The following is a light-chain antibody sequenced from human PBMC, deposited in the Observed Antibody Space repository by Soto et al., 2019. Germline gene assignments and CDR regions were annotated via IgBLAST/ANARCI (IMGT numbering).Light chain of an antibody. CDR3: GSWDSSLSAYV. J-gene: IGLJ1*01. Sequence: QSGLRKPPSWSAAPGQKVTISFSGSSSNIGGNSVSWYQRLPGTAPKLLIYDDNKRPSGIPDRFSGSKSGTSATLGITGFQTGDEADYYCGSWDSSLSAYVFGTGPNVTVL. V-gene: IGLV1-51*01. CDR1: SSNIGGNS. CDR2: DDN.